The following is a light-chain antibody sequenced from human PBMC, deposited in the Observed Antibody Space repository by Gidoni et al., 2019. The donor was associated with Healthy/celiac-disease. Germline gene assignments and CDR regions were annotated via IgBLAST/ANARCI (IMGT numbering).Light chain of an antibody. CDR2: KAS. CDR1: QSISSW. V-gene: IGKV1-5*03. CDR3: QQYNSYWGT. Sequence: DIQMTQSPSTLSASVGDRVTITCRASQSISSWLDWYQQKPGKAPKLLIYKASSLESGVPSRFSGSGSGTEFTLTISSLQPDDFATYYCQQYNSYWGTFGQGTKVEIK. J-gene: IGKJ1*01.